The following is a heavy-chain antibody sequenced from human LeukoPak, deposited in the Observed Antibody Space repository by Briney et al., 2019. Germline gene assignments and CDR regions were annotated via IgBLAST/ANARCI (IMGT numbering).Heavy chain of an antibody. CDR3: AQYYYDSSGYNWFDP. V-gene: IGHV4-31*03. CDR1: GGSISSGDYY. Sequence: PSHTLSLTCTVSGGSISSGDYYWSWIRQHPGKGLEWIGYIYYSGSTYYNQSLKSRVTISVDTSKNQFSLKLSSVTAADAAVYYCAQYYYDSSGYNWFDPWGQGTLVTVSS. J-gene: IGHJ5*02. D-gene: IGHD3-22*01. CDR2: IYYSGST.